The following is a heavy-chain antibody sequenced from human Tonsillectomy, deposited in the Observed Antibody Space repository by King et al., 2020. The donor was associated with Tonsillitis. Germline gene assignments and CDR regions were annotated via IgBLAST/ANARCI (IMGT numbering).Heavy chain of an antibody. CDR1: GYTFISYY. J-gene: IGHJ6*02. CDR2: INPSGGSR. Sequence: QLVQSGAEVKKPGASVKVSCKASGYTFISYYMHWVRQAPGQGLEWMGIINPSGGSRDYAQKFQGRVTMTRDTSTSTVYMELSSLRSEDTAVYYCARGERVEAPRGYYYYGLYVWDQGTTVTVSS. CDR3: ARGERVEAPRGYYYYGLYV. V-gene: IGHV1-46*03. D-gene: IGHD2-15*01.